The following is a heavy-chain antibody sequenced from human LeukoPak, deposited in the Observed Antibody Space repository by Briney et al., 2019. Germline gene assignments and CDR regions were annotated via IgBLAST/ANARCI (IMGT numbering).Heavy chain of an antibody. CDR2: ISSSGSTI. V-gene: IGHV3-48*03. Sequence: GGSLRLSCAASGFTFSSYEMNWVRQAPGKGLEWVSYISSSGSTIYYVDSVKGRFTISRDNAKNSLYLQMNSLRAEDTAVYYCARGVYYYFDYWGQGTLVTVSS. D-gene: IGHD2-8*01. J-gene: IGHJ4*02. CDR3: ARGVYYYFDY. CDR1: GFTFSSYE.